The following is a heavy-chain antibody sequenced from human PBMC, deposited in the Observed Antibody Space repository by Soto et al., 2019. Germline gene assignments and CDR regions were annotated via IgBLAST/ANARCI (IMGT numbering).Heavy chain of an antibody. CDR1: VFTVSIYA. D-gene: IGHD3-22*01. CDR2: MSPNGNNQ. J-gene: IGHJ4*02. V-gene: IGHV3-30-3*01. CDR3: ATGANFYYDTSRY. Sequence: GSLRLSCAAPVFTVSIYALHWVREAPGKGLEWVAVMSPNGNNQYYADSVKGRFTISRDTSKSTLYLQMTSLRPDDTAVYYCATGANFYYDTSRYWGQGTLVTVSS.